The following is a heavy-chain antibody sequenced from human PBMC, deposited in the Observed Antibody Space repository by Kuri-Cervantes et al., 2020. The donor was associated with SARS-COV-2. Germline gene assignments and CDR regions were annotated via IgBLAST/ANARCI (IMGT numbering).Heavy chain of an antibody. Sequence: SETLSLTCAVSGGPISSSNWWSWVRQPPGKGLEWIGEIYHSGSTNYNPSLKSRVTISVDKSKNQFSLKLSSVTAADTAVYYCARGLGYCSSTSCSYFDYWGQGTLVTVSS. D-gene: IGHD2-2*01. CDR2: IYHSGST. J-gene: IGHJ4*02. CDR1: GGPISSSNW. CDR3: ARGLGYCSSTSCSYFDY. V-gene: IGHV4-4*02.